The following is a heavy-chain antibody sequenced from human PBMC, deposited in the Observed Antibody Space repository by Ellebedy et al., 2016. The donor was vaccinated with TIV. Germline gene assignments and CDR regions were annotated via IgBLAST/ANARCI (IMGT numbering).Heavy chain of an antibody. CDR2: IYYSGNT. J-gene: IGHJ4*02. Sequence: SETLSLTXTVSGDSISGSAYYWTWVRQFPGKGLEWIGNIYYSGNTHYNPSLRSRVSISVDTSQNQFSLQLNSVTPEDTAVYYCARDFTTIRGVMNPFDYWGQGILVTVSS. V-gene: IGHV4-31*03. CDR1: GDSISGSAYY. D-gene: IGHD3-10*01. CDR3: ARDFTTIRGVMNPFDY.